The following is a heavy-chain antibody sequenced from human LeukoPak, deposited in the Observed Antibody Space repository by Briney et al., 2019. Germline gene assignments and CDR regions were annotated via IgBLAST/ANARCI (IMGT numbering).Heavy chain of an antibody. V-gene: IGHV3-15*01. D-gene: IGHD2-21*01. CDR1: GFTFSNAW. CDR2: IKSKTDGGTT. CDR3: TTSIGYCGGNALKQF. Sequence: PGGSLRLSCAASGFTFSNAWMSWVRQAPGKGLEWVGRIKSKTDGGTTDYAAPVKGRFTISRDDSKNTLYLQMNSLKTEDTAVYYCTTSIGYCGGNALKQFWGQGTLVTVSS. J-gene: IGHJ4*02.